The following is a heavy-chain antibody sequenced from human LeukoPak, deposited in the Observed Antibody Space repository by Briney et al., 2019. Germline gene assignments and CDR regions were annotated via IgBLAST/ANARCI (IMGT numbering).Heavy chain of an antibody. J-gene: IGHJ6*02. CDR2: INSDNGNT. Sequence: ASVKVSCKASGYTFTNYAMHWVRQAPGQRLEWMGWINSDNGNTKYSQNFQGRVTITRDTSANTAYMELSSLRSEDTAVYYCARGATPYDVLTGYYFAVYYGMDVWGQGTTVTVSS. D-gene: IGHD3-9*01. CDR3: ARGATPYDVLTGYYFAVYYGMDV. V-gene: IGHV1-3*01. CDR1: GYTFTNYA.